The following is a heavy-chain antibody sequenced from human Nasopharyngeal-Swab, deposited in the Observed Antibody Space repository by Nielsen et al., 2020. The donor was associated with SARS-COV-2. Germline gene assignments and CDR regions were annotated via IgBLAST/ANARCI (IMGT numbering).Heavy chain of an antibody. V-gene: IGHV4-34*01. Sequence: SQTLSLTCAVYGGSFSGYYWNWIRQPPGKGLEWIGEINHSGSTNYNPSLKSQVTISVDTSKNQFSLMLSSVTAADTAVYYCARVHSSSWTVDYWGQGTLVTVSS. J-gene: IGHJ4*02. CDR1: GGSFSGYY. CDR3: ARVHSSSWTVDY. CDR2: INHSGST. D-gene: IGHD6-13*01.